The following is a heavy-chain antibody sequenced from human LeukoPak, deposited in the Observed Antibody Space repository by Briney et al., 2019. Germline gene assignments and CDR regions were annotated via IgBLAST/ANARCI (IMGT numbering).Heavy chain of an antibody. J-gene: IGHJ4*02. Sequence: ASVKVSCKASGYTFTGYYMHWVRQAPGQGLEWMGWINPNSGGTNYAQKFQGRVTMTRDTSISTAYMELSRLRSDDTAVYYCARDSSYYGDYFSGKPFDYWGQGTLVTVSS. D-gene: IGHD4-17*01. CDR3: ARDSSYYGDYFSGKPFDY. CDR2: INPNSGGT. CDR1: GYTFTGYY. V-gene: IGHV1-2*02.